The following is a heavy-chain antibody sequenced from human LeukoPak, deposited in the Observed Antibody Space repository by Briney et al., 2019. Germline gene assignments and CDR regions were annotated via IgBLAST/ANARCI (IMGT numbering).Heavy chain of an antibody. Sequence: GGSLRLSCAASGFTFSSYAVGWVRQAPGVGLEWVSTISGRGGSTFYADSVKGRFTISRDNSKNTLYLQMNSLRADDTAVYYCAKGYYDTLTDYFHNWFNPWGQGTLVIVSS. D-gene: IGHD3-9*01. J-gene: IGHJ5*02. V-gene: IGHV3-23*01. CDR3: AKGYYDTLTDYFHNWFNP. CDR2: ISGRGGST. CDR1: GFTFSSYA.